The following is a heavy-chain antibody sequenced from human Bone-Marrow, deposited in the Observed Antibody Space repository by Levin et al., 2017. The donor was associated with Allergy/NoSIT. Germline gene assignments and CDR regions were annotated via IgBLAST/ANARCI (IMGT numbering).Heavy chain of an antibody. CDR3: AREALYDYVWGSYRPYYFDY. V-gene: IGHV4-30-4*01. J-gene: IGHJ4*02. D-gene: IGHD3-16*02. CDR2: IYYSGST. CDR1: GGSISSGDYY. Sequence: SQTLSLTCTVSGGSISSGDYYWSWIRQPPGKGLEWIGYIYYSGSTYYNPSLKSRVTISVDTSKNQFSLKLSSVTAADTAVYYCAREALYDYVWGSYRPYYFDYWGQGTLVTVSS.